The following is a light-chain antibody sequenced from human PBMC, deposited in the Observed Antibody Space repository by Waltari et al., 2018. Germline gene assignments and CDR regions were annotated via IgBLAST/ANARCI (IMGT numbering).Light chain of an antibody. V-gene: IGKV1-39*01. CDR1: QTISTY. CDR2: AAS. CDR3: QQTYRTPGT. J-gene: IGKJ1*01. Sequence: DIQMTQSPSSLSASVGDRVTITCRASQTISTYLNWYQMKPGKPPKLLIFAASSLQSGVPSRFSGSGSGTDFTLTSSSLQPGDFATYYCQQTYRTPGTFGQGTKVEIK.